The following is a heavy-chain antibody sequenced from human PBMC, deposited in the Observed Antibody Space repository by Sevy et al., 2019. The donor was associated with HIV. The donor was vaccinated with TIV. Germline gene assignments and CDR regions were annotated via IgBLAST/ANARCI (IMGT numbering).Heavy chain of an antibody. Sequence: GGSLRLSCAASGFTFSPYWMTWVRQAPGKGLEWVANIRPDGSDKYYVDSVKGRFTISRDNAKNSLYLKMNSLRADDTAMYYCSRGDGLDCWGQGALVTVSS. CDR3: SRGDGLDC. V-gene: IGHV3-7*01. CDR1: GFTFSPYW. CDR2: IRPDGSDK. J-gene: IGHJ4*02.